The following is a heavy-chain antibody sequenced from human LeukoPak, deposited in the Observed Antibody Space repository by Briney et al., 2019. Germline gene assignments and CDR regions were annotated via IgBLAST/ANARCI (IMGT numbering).Heavy chain of an antibody. CDR1: GYTFTGYY. V-gene: IGHV1-2*02. D-gene: IGHD5/OR15-5a*01. Sequence: GASVKVSCKASGYTFTGYYMHWVRQAPGQGLEWMGWINPNSGGTNYAQKFQGRVTVTRDTSISTAYMELSRLRSDDTAVYYCAIFTFYDRSYFDYWGQGTLVTVSS. CDR2: INPNSGGT. J-gene: IGHJ4*02. CDR3: AIFTFYDRSYFDY.